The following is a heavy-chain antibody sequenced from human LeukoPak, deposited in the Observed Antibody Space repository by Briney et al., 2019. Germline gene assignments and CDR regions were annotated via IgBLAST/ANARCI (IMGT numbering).Heavy chain of an antibody. CDR3: ASLYGSGSYNYYYYYMDV. CDR2: INHSGST. D-gene: IGHD3-10*01. J-gene: IGHJ6*03. V-gene: IGHV4-34*01. CDR1: GGSFSGYY. Sequence: PSETLSLTCAVYGGSFSGYYWSWIRQPPGKGLEWIGEINHSGSTNYNPSLKSRVTISVGTSKNQFSLKLSSVTAADTAVYYCASLYGSGSYNYYYYYMDVWGKGTTVTVSS.